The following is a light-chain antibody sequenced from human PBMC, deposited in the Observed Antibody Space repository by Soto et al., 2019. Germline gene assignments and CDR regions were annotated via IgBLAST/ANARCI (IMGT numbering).Light chain of an antibody. Sequence: EIVMTQSPATLSVSPGERATLSCRASQSVSSNLAWYQQKPGQAPRRLIYGASTRATGIPARFSGSGSGAEITLTISSLQSDDFAGYYCQQYNNWPRTCGQGTKVEI. CDR3: QQYNNWPRT. V-gene: IGKV3-15*01. CDR1: QSVSSN. J-gene: IGKJ1*01. CDR2: GAS.